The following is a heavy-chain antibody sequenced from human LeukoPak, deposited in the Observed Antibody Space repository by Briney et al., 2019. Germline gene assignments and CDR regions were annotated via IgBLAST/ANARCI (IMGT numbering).Heavy chain of an antibody. CDR3: ARESSGGWGTPAVDY. CDR2: IYHSGST. Sequence: SETLSLTCAVSGGSISSGGYSWSWIRQPPGKGLEWIGYIYHSGSTYYNPSLKSRVTISVDRSKNQFSLKLSSVTAADTAVYYCARESSGGWGTPAVDYWGQGTLVTVSS. D-gene: IGHD6-19*01. CDR1: GGSISSGGYS. V-gene: IGHV4-30-2*01. J-gene: IGHJ4*02.